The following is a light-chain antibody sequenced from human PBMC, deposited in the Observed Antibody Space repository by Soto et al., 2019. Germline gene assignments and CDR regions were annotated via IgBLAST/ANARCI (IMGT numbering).Light chain of an antibody. CDR1: QSISSW. CDR3: HHLWT. J-gene: IGKJ1*01. CDR2: DAS. Sequence: DIQMTQSPSTLSASVGDRVTITCRASQSISSWLAWYQQKPGKAPKLLIYDASSLESGVPSRFSGSGSGTEFTLTISSLQPDDFATYYCHHLWTFGQGTKVEIK. V-gene: IGKV1-5*01.